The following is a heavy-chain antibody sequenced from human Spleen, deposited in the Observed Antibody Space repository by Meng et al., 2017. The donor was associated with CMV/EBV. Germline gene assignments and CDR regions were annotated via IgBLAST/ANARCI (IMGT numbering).Heavy chain of an antibody. D-gene: IGHD6-19*01. J-gene: IGHJ5*02. CDR2: IHPDSGGA. V-gene: IGHV1-2*06. Sequence: QVQLVQSGADVKKPGAAVKVSCKASGYTFTGYSLHWVRQAPGQGLEWMGRIHPDSGGANYAEKFQGRVTMTRDTSISTAYMELRRLRFDDTAVYYCARIQWLDNWFDPWGQGTLVTVSS. CDR3: ARIQWLDNWFDP. CDR1: GYTFTGYS.